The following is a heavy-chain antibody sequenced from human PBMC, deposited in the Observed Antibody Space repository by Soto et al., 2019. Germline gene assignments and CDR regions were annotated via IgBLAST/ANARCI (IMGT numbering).Heavy chain of an antibody. V-gene: IGHV1-18*01. CDR2: ISAYNGNT. CDR3: ARDKPRYCSGGSCYSIGFDP. Sequence: AASVKVSCKASGYTFTSYGISWVRQAPGQGLEWMGWISAYNGNTNYAQKLQGRVTMTTDTSTSTAYMELRSLRSDDTAVYYCARDKPRYCSGGSCYSIGFDPWGQGTLVTVSS. CDR1: GYTFTSYG. D-gene: IGHD2-15*01. J-gene: IGHJ5*02.